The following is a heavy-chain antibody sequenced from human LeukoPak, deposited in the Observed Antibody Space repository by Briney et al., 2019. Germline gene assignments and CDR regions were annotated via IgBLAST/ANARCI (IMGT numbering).Heavy chain of an antibody. CDR2: ISSSSSYI. CDR3: ARIAERGDWFDP. CDR1: GFTFSTYN. Sequence: GGSLRLSCAASGFTFSTYNMNWVRQAPGKGLEWVSSISSSSSYIFYADSVKGRFTISRDNAKNSLYLQMNSLRAEDTAVYYCARIAERGDWFDPWGQGTLVTVSS. D-gene: IGHD6-13*01. V-gene: IGHV3-21*01. J-gene: IGHJ5*02.